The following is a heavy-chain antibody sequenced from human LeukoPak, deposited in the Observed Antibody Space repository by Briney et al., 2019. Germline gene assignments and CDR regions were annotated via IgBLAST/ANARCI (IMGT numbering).Heavy chain of an antibody. CDR1: GYTLTGYY. J-gene: IGHJ6*04. CDR2: INPNSGGT. D-gene: IGHD2-15*01. V-gene: IGHV1-2*02. Sequence: ASVKVSCKASGYTLTGYYMHWVRQAPGQGLEWMGWINPNSGGTNYAQKFQGRVTMTRDTSISTAYMELSRLRSDDTAVYYCARDQDFALPLDVWGKGTTVTVSS. CDR3: ARDQDFALPLDV.